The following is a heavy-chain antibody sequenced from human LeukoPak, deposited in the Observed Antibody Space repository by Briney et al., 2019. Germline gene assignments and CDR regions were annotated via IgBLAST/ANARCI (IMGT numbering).Heavy chain of an antibody. CDR3: ARDCSGGSCYEDAFDI. D-gene: IGHD2-15*01. Sequence: TGGSLRLSCAASGFTFSSYSMNWVRQAPGKGLEWVSSISSSSSYIYYADSVKGRFTISRDNAKNSLYLQMNSLRAEDTAVYYCARDCSGGSCYEDAFDIWGQGTMVTVSS. J-gene: IGHJ3*02. CDR1: GFTFSSYS. V-gene: IGHV3-21*01. CDR2: ISSSSSYI.